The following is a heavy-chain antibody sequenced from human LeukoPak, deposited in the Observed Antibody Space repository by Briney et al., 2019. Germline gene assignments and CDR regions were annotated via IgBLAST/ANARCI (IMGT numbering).Heavy chain of an antibody. CDR3: AKAYYDSSGYTD. CDR2: ISGSGGST. D-gene: IGHD3-22*01. V-gene: IGHV3-23*01. CDR1: GFMFSGYW. Sequence: GGSLSLSCAASGFMFSGYWMTWVRQAPGKGLEWVSAISGSGGSTYYADSVKGRFTIPRDNSKNTLYLQMNSLRAEDTAVYYCAKAYYDSSGYTDWGQGTLVTVSS. J-gene: IGHJ4*02.